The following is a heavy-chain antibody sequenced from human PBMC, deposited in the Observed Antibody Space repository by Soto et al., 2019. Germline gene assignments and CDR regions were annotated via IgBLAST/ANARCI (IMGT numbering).Heavy chain of an antibody. D-gene: IGHD2-2*01. CDR1: GFDFSVYW. V-gene: IGHV3-7*03. J-gene: IGHJ5*02. Sequence: GGSLRLSCAASGFDFSVYWMSWVRQAPGKGPEWVANIKFDGSEKQYVGSVKGRFTISRDNARNSVFLQMNSLRAGDTAVYYCVKDGGYCSSATCYSPRNHYFDAWGQGTLVTVSS. CDR3: VKDGGYCSSATCYSPRNHYFDA. CDR2: IKFDGSEK.